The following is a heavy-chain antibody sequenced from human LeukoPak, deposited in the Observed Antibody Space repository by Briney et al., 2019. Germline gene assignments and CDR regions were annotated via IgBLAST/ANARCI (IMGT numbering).Heavy chain of an antibody. CDR2: ISPSSGT. D-gene: IGHD3-22*01. CDR1: GLTFSSYA. V-gene: IGHV3-23*01. J-gene: IGHJ4*02. CDR3: ARPQSSSGYYWPFDD. Sequence: AGRSLRLSCAASGLTFSSYAMRWVRQAPGKGLEWVSAISPSSGTFYADSVKGRFTISRDNSKNTLYLQMNSLRAEDTAVYYCARPQSSSGYYWPFDDWGQGTLVTVSS.